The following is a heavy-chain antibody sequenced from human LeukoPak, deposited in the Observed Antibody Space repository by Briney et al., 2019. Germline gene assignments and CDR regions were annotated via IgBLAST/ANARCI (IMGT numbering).Heavy chain of an antibody. D-gene: IGHD3-10*01. CDR2: INRGGSGK. CDR3: ARQFGRVSY. Sequence: GGSLRLSCAASGFTLSSYWMHWVRQAPGKGLEWVAPINRGGSGKYYLDSVKGRFTVSSDDTKNSLFLQMNSLRGEDTAVYYCARQFGRVSYWGQGALVTVFS. J-gene: IGHJ4*02. CDR1: GFTLSSYW. V-gene: IGHV3-7*01.